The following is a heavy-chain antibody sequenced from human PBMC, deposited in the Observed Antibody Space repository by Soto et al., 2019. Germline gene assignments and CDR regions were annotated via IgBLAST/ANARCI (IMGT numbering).Heavy chain of an antibody. CDR3: ARGPLKRGGYCSSTSCYVHYYYMDV. CDR2: IWYDGSNK. J-gene: IGHJ6*03. CDR1: GFTFSSYG. D-gene: IGHD2-2*01. V-gene: IGHV3-33*01. Sequence: QVQLVESGGGVVQPGRSLRLSCAASGFTFSSYGMHWVRQAPGKGLEWVAVIWYDGSNKYYADSVKGRFTISRDNSKNTLYLQMNSLRAEDTAVYYCARGPLKRGGYCSSTSCYVHYYYMDVWGKGTTVTVSS.